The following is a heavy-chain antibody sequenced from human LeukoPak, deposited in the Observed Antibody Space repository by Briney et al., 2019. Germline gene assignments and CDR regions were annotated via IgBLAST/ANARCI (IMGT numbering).Heavy chain of an antibody. V-gene: IGHV3-20*04. Sequence: GGSLRLSCAASGFTFDNYGINWVRQAPGKGLEWVSGTNWDGGRTGYADSVKGRFTISRDNAKNSLYLQMNSLRAEDTAVYYCARDRVVTHWGQGTLVTVSS. D-gene: IGHD4-23*01. CDR2: TNWDGGRT. CDR1: GFTFDNYG. CDR3: ARDRVVTH. J-gene: IGHJ4*02.